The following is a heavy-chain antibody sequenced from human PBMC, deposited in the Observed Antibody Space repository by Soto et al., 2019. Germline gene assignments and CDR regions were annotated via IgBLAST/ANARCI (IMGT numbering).Heavy chain of an antibody. D-gene: IGHD6-19*01. J-gene: IGHJ4*02. V-gene: IGHV3-30-3*01. Sequence: PGGSLRLSCAASGFTFSSYVMHWVRQAPGKGLEWVAVISYDGSNKYYADSVKGRFTISRDNSKNTLYLQMNSLRAEDTAVYYCARKKYSSGWSTRHRGQGTLVTVSS. CDR3: ARKKYSSGWSTRH. CDR2: ISYDGSNK. CDR1: GFTFSSYV.